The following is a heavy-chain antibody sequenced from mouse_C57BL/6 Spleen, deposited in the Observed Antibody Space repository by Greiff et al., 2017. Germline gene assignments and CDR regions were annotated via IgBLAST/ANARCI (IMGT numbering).Heavy chain of an antibody. V-gene: IGHV5-9-1*02. Sequence: EVHLVESGEGLVKPGGSLKLSCAASGFTFSSYAMSWVRQTPEKRLEWVAYISSGGDYIYYADTVKGRFTISRDNARNTLYLQMSSLKSEDTAMYYCTREGDYEDAMDYWGQGTSVTVSS. D-gene: IGHD2-4*01. CDR3: TREGDYEDAMDY. CDR1: GFTFSSYA. J-gene: IGHJ4*01. CDR2: ISSGGDYI.